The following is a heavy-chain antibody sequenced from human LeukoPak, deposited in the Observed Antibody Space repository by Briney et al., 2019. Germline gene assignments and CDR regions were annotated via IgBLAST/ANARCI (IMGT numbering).Heavy chain of an antibody. D-gene: IGHD1-26*01. J-gene: IGHJ3*02. CDR1: GGTFSSYA. CDR3: ARVVSGGYLKDAFDI. CDR2: IIPIFGTA. V-gene: IGHV1-69*05. Sequence: SVKVSCKASGGTFSSYAISWVRQAPGQGLEWMGGIIPIFGTANYAQKFQGRVTITTDESTSTAYMELSSLRSEDTAVYYCARVVSGGYLKDAFDIWGQGTMVTVSS.